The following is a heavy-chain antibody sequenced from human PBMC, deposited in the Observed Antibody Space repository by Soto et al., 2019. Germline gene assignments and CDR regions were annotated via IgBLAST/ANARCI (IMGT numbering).Heavy chain of an antibody. V-gene: IGHV3-23*01. CDR2: ISGSGGST. CDR1: GFTFSNAW. CDR3: ATWHLREHAYDI. Sequence: PGGSLRLSCAASGFTFSNAWMSWVRQAPGKGLEWVSAISGSGGSTYYADSVRGRFTTSIDSSRTTVYLQMRDLRPEDTALYFCATWHLREHAYDIWGQGTMVTVSS. J-gene: IGHJ3*02. D-gene: IGHD5-12*01.